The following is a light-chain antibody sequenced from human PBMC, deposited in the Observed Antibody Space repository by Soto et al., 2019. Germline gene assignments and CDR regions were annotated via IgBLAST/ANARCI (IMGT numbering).Light chain of an antibody. V-gene: IGKV3-11*01. CDR3: QQQSDWPPT. CDR1: QSVSYY. Sequence: ELVLTQSPATLALSRGARGTLSRRASQSVSYYLAWYQQIPGQAPRLLVYDTSNRATDIPARFRGSGSGTDFTLTINSLEPEDFAVYYCQQQSDWPPTFGQGTQLDIK. J-gene: IGKJ1*01. CDR2: DTS.